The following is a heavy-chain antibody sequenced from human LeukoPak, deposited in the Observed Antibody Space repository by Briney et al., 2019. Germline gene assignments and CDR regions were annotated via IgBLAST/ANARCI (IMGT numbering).Heavy chain of an antibody. CDR2: VYYSGNS. J-gene: IGHJ4*02. CDR1: GGSMSRYY. D-gene: IGHD5-12*01. CDR3: ARVYSGYEIDY. Sequence: SETLSLTCTVSGGSMSRYYWSWIRQPPGKGLEWIGYVYYSGNSKYYPSLKSRVTISVDTSKNQFSLKLTSMTPADTGVYYCARVYSGYEIDYWGQGTLVTVSS. V-gene: IGHV4-59*01.